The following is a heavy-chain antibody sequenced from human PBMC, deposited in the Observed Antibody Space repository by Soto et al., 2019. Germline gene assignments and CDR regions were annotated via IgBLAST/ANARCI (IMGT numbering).Heavy chain of an antibody. CDR1: GFTFSSYG. V-gene: IGHV3-33*01. CDR3: ARESEKTTRVPIFGVVPDFDY. CDR2: IWYDGSNK. Sequence: GGSLRLSCAASGFTFSSYGMHWVRQAPGKGLEWVAVIWYDGSNKYYADSVKGRFTISRDNSKNTLYLQMNSLRAEDTAVYYCARESEKTTRVPIFGVVPDFDYWGQGTLVTVSS. D-gene: IGHD3-3*01. J-gene: IGHJ4*02.